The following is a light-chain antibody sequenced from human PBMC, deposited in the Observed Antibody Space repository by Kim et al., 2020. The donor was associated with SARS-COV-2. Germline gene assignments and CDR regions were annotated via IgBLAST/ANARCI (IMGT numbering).Light chain of an antibody. V-gene: IGLV6-57*03. CDR1: RGSIASNY. CDR2: ADN. J-gene: IGLJ3*02. CDR3: QSYDSSNWV. Sequence: GKTVTISCTRSRGSIASNYVQWYQQRPGSAPPTVIYADNQRPSGVPDRFSGSIDSSSNSASLTSSGLKTEDEADYYCQSYDSSNWVFGGGTQLTVL.